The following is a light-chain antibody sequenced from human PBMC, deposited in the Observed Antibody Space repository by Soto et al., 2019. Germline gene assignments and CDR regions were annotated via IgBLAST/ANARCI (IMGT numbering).Light chain of an antibody. CDR3: ARYGGSPTP. Sequence: EIVWTQAPCTLSLYPGERATLSCRASQRLSVTYIAWYQQKPVQAPRLLLKSPSRRATGVPDRFSGSGSGTDVNLTIRGLGPEELQVYYSARYGGSPTPFGQGTSVEIK. J-gene: IGKJ1*01. CDR2: SPS. CDR1: QRLSVTY. V-gene: IGKV3-20*01.